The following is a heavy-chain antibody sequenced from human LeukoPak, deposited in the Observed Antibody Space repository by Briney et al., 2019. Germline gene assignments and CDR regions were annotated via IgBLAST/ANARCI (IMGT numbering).Heavy chain of an antibody. CDR2: ISSSSSYI. D-gene: IGHD6-13*01. Sequence: GGSLRLSCAASGFTFSSYSMNWVRQAPGKGLEWVSSISSSSSYIYYADSVKGRFTISRDNAKNSLYLQMNSLRAEDTAVYCCARSGGWQQLVPFDYWGQGTLVTVSS. CDR1: GFTFSSYS. J-gene: IGHJ4*02. CDR3: ARSGGWQQLVPFDY. V-gene: IGHV3-21*01.